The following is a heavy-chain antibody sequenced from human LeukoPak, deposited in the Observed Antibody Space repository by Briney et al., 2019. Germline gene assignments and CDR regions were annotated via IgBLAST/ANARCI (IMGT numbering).Heavy chain of an antibody. CDR1: GFTFSNYG. CDR3: AKWAHPSTIAVAGNVDY. V-gene: IGHV3-30*18. D-gene: IGHD6-19*01. Sequence: GGSLRPSCAASGFTFSNYGMHWVRQAPGKGLEWVSLISYDGSNKYYADSVKGRFTISRDNYKNTLYLQMNSLRAEDTAVYYCAKWAHPSTIAVAGNVDYWGQGTLVTVSS. J-gene: IGHJ4*02. CDR2: ISYDGSNK.